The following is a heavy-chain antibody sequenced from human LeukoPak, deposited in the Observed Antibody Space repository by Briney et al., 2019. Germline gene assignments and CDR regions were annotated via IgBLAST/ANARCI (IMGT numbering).Heavy chain of an antibody. V-gene: IGHV3-33*01. J-gene: IGHJ4*02. CDR1: GFTFSSYG. CDR2: IWYDGSNK. CDR3: AGEGRWLQWYYFDY. Sequence: GGSLRLSCAASGFTFSSYGMHWVRQAPGKGLEWVAVIWYDGSNKYYADSVKGRFTISRDNSKNALYLQMNSLRAEDTAVYYCAGEGRWLQWYYFDYWGQGTLVTVSS. D-gene: IGHD5-24*01.